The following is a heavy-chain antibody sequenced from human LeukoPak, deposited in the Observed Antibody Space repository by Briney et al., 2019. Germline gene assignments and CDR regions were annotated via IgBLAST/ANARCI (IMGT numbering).Heavy chain of an antibody. CDR2: IHYSGST. Sequence: SETLSLTCTVSGGSISSSSYYWGWIRQPPGKGLEWIGSIHYSGSTNYNPSLKSRVTISVDTSKNQFSLKLTSVTAADTALYYCARAEINDYSRYWGQGIPVIVSS. CDR1: GGSISSSSYY. V-gene: IGHV4-39*07. J-gene: IGHJ4*02. CDR3: ARAEINDYSRY. D-gene: IGHD4-11*01.